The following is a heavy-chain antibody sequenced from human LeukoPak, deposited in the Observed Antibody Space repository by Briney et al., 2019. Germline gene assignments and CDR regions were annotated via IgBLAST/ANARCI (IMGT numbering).Heavy chain of an antibody. J-gene: IGHJ4*02. V-gene: IGHV3-9*01. D-gene: IGHD1-26*01. CDR1: GFTFDDYA. CDR3: AKDMGGSYPLGLDY. Sequence: GGSLRLSCAASGFTFDDYAMHWVRQAPGQGLEWVSGISWNSGSIGYADSVKGRFTISRDNAKNSLYLQMNSLRAEDTALYYCAKDMGGSYPLGLDYWGQGTLVTVSS. CDR2: ISWNSGSI.